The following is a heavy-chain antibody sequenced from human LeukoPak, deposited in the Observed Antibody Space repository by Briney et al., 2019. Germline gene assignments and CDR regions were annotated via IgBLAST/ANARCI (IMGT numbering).Heavy chain of an antibody. CDR1: GFTFSSYS. CDR3: ARGSERSPVNGRYFDWLFRVSLYGMDV. CDR2: ISSSSSYI. D-gene: IGHD3-9*01. Sequence: GGSLRLSCAASGFTFSSYSMNWVRQAPGKGLEWVSSISSSSSYIYYADSVKGRFTISRDNAKNSLYLQMNSLRAEDTAVYYCARGSERSPVNGRYFDWLFRVSLYGMDVWGQGTTVTVSS. J-gene: IGHJ6*02. V-gene: IGHV3-21*01.